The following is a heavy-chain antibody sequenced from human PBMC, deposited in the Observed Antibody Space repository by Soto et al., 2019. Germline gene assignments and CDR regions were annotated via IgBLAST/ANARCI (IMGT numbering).Heavy chain of an antibody. V-gene: IGHV3-21*06. CDR3: LRGGRSYTRDDVLDV. J-gene: IGHJ3*01. CDR1: GFTFSSYS. Sequence: EVQLVESGGGLVKPGGSLRLSCVDSGFTFSSYSMNWVRQAPGKGLEWVASISSRSSVIWYADSLKGRFTISRDNAKNSLYLQMNSLRAEDKAVYYCLRGGRSYTRDDVLDVWGQGTMVTGSS. D-gene: IGHD2-2*02. CDR2: ISSRSSVI.